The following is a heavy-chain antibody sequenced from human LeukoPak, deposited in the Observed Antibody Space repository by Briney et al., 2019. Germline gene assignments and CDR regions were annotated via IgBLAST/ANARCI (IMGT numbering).Heavy chain of an antibody. Sequence: GGTLRLSCAASGFTFSHFWMSWVRQAPGKGLEWVAYIKKTGSETYYVDSVKGRFTITRDNTRNSLFLQMYSLRAEDTAVYFCAREDGYCSGGNCYSYFDSWGQGTLVTVSS. J-gene: IGHJ4*02. V-gene: IGHV3-7*01. CDR2: IKKTGSET. D-gene: IGHD2-15*01. CDR3: AREDGYCSGGNCYSYFDS. CDR1: GFTFSHFW.